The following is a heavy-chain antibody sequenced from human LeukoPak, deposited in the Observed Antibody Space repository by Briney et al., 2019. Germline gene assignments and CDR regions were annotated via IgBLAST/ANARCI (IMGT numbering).Heavy chain of an antibody. CDR3: ARDRLGRGLDY. V-gene: IGHV3-30-3*01. Sequence: GGSLRLSCAASGFTFSSYATHWVRQAPGKGLEWVAVISYDGSNKYYADSVKGRFTISRDNSKNTLYLQMNSLRAEDTAVYYCARDRLGRGLDYWGQGTLVTVSS. CDR2: ISYDGSNK. J-gene: IGHJ4*02. D-gene: IGHD3-10*01. CDR1: GFTFSSYA.